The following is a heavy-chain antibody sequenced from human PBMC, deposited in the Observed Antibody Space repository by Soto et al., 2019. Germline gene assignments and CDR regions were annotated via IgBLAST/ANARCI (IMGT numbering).Heavy chain of an antibody. V-gene: IGHV4-31*03. J-gene: IGHJ3*02. CDR2: IYYGGST. CDR1: CGSIGSGDYY. D-gene: IGHD1-1*01. Sequence: SETLSLTCTVSCGSIGSGDYYWSWIRQLPGKGLEWIGYIYYGGSTQYNPSLKSRLMQSIDASNNQLSLKLNSVTAADTAVYYCVVGTTSGDAFDIWGQGTMVTVSS. CDR3: VVGTTSGDAFDI.